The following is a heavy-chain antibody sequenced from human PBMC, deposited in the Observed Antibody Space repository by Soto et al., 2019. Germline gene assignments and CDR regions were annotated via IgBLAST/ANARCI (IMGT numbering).Heavy chain of an antibody. Sequence: GGSLRLSCAASGFTFSSYGMHWVRQAPGKGLEWVAVISYDGSNKYYADSVKGRFTISRDNSKNTLYLQMNSLRAEDTAVYYCAKGGYSSSWYLSDNYDKMALRYWGQGTLVTVSS. CDR2: ISYDGSNK. V-gene: IGHV3-30*18. J-gene: IGHJ4*02. CDR3: AKGGYSSSWYLSDNYDKMALRY. D-gene: IGHD6-13*01. CDR1: GFTFSSYG.